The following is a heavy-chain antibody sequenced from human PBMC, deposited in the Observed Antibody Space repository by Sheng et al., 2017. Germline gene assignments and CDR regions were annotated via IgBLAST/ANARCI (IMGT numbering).Heavy chain of an antibody. CDR3: ARGGDNGWFDP. J-gene: IGHJ5*02. D-gene: IGHD1-20*01. V-gene: IGHV3-30-3*01. CDR2: ISYDGSNK. Sequence: QVQLVESGGGVVQPGRSLRLSCAASGFTFSSYAMHWVRQAPGKGLEWVAVISYDGSNKYYADSVKGRFTISRDNSKNTLYLQMNSLRAEDTAVYYCARGGDNGWFDPWGQGTLVTVSS. CDR1: GFTFSSYA.